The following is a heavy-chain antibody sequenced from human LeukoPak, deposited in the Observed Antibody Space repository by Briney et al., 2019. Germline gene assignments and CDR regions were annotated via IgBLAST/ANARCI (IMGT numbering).Heavy chain of an antibody. CDR3: ARLPYCSGGSCYFDY. Sequence: SETLSLTCAVYGGSFSGYYWSWIRQPPGKGLEWIGEINHSGSTNYNPSLKSRVTMSVDTSKHQFSLKLSSVTAADTAVYYCARLPYCSGGSCYFDYWGQGTLATVSS. J-gene: IGHJ4*02. CDR1: GGSFSGYY. V-gene: IGHV4-34*01. D-gene: IGHD2-15*01. CDR2: INHSGST.